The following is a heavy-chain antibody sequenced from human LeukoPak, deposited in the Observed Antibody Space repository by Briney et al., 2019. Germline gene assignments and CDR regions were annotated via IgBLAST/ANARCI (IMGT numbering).Heavy chain of an antibody. CDR2: INPNSGGT. V-gene: IGHV1-2*02. CDR3: ARDSLSYSSSWYYYYYGMDV. Sequence: ASVKVSCKASGYTFTGYYMHWVRQAPGQGLEWMGWINPNSGGTNYAQKFQGRVTMTRDTSISTAYMELSRLRSDDTAVYCCARDSLSYSSSWYYYYYGMDVWGQGTTVTVSS. D-gene: IGHD6-13*01. J-gene: IGHJ6*02. CDR1: GYTFTGYY.